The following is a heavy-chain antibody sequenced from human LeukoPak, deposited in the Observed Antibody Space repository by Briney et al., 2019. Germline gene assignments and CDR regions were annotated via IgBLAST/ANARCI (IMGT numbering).Heavy chain of an antibody. V-gene: IGHV1-2*04. J-gene: IGHJ3*02. Sequence: GASVKASCRPSGHTVTGYYMIWVRQAPGQGVEGLGWIKQDSGGTHGAHTFQGWVIMTRDTYISTAYMELRRLRSDDTAVYYCARGTLAAPRSAFDIWGQGTMVTVSS. D-gene: IGHD6-25*01. CDR3: ARGTLAAPRSAFDI. CDR2: IKQDSGGT. CDR1: GHTVTGYY.